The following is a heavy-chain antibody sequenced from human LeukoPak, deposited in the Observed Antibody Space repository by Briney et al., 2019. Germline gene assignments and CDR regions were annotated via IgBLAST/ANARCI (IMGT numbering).Heavy chain of an antibody. Sequence: GGSLRLSCAASGFTFSSYAMSWVRQAPGKGLEWVSGISWNSGSIGYADSVKGRFTISRDNAKNSLYLQMNSLRAEDMALYYCAKAFGYYDILTGYYDYWGQGTLVTVSS. V-gene: IGHV3-9*03. CDR1: GFTFSSYA. J-gene: IGHJ4*02. CDR2: ISWNSGSI. CDR3: AKAFGYYDILTGYYDY. D-gene: IGHD3-9*01.